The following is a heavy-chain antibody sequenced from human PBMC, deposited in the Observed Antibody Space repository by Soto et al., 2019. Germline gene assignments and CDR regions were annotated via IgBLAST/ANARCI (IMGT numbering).Heavy chain of an antibody. CDR3: VRNNGLNRYFDL. J-gene: IGHJ2*01. CDR1: EFILADCY. Sequence: GGSLRLSCAAAEFILADCYMDWVRQAPGKGLEWVARTRNKLNGYSTEYAASVKARFTILRDESKNSLGLQMNSLKADDTAVYYCVRNNGLNRYFDLWGRGTLVTVSS. V-gene: IGHV3-72*01. CDR2: TRNKLNGYST. D-gene: IGHD2-8*01.